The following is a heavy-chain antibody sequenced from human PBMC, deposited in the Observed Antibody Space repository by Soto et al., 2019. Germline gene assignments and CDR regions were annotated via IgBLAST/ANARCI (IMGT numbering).Heavy chain of an antibody. CDR3: VGSGTDVWVSKEDYWFDP. CDR1: GGSISSGHYL. V-gene: IGHV4-30-2*02. D-gene: IGHD3-10*01. CDR2: SCHRGST. J-gene: IGHJ5*02. Sequence: SETLSLTCDGSGGSISSGHYLWRCIRLRPGKGLEWVGNSCHRGSTYYNPSFKSRVTMSVDTSKNKFSLSLKSVTAADTAFYYCVGSGTDVWVSKEDYWFDPWGQGTLVT.